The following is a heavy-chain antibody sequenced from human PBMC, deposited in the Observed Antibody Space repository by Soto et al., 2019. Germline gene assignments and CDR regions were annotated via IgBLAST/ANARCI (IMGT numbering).Heavy chain of an antibody. V-gene: IGHV1-8*01. CDR2: MNPNSGNT. CDR3: AGFVRYRPYYYYYMDV. J-gene: IGHJ6*03. Sequence: QVQLVQSGAEVKKPGASVKVSCKASGYTFTSYDINWVRQATGQGLEWMGWMNPNSGNTGYAQKFQGRVTMTSNTSSSTAYMGLSSLRSEDTAVYYGAGFVRYRPYYYYYMDVWGKGTTVTVS. CDR1: GYTFTSYD. D-gene: IGHD1-1*01.